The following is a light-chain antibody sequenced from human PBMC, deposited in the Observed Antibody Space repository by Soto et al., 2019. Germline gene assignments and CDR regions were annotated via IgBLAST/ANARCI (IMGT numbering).Light chain of an antibody. Sequence: EIVLTXSPXTLSLXXXXXATLSCRASQSVSSSYLAWYQQTPGQAPRLLIYGASSRATGIPDRFSGSGSGTDFTLTISRLEPEDFAVYYCQQYGSSPWTFGQGTKVEIK. CDR2: GAS. J-gene: IGKJ1*01. V-gene: IGKV3-20*01. CDR1: QSVSSSY. CDR3: QQYGSSPWT.